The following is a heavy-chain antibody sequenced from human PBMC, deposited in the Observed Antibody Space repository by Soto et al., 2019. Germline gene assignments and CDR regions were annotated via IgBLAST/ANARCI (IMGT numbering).Heavy chain of an antibody. CDR3: AKSHGAKIIVPPDY. CDR2: IGGIAGSGAST. CDR1: GFTFSSYA. Sequence: PGGSLRLSCAASGFTFSSYAMSWVRQAPGRGPEWVSVIGGIAGSGASTYYADSVKGRFTISRDNFKNTLYLQMNSLRADDTAVYYCAKSHGAKIIVPPDYWGQGTLVTVSS. J-gene: IGHJ4*02. D-gene: IGHD1-26*01. V-gene: IGHV3-23*01.